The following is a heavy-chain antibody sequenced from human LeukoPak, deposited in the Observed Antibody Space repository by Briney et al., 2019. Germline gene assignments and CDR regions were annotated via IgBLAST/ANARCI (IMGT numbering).Heavy chain of an antibody. Sequence: GGSLRLSCAASGFTFSSYEMNWVRQAPGKGLEWVSYIDTTGSTIYNADSVKGRFTISRDNAKNSLYLQMNSLRAEDTAVYYCAELSITMIGGVWGKGTTVTISS. D-gene: IGHD3-10*02. V-gene: IGHV3-48*03. CDR2: IDTTGSTI. J-gene: IGHJ6*04. CDR3: AELSITMIGGV. CDR1: GFTFSSYE.